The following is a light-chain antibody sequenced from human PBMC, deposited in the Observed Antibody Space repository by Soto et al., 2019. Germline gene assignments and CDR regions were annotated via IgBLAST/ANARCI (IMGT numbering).Light chain of an antibody. CDR1: QSISVW. Sequence: DIQMTQSPATLSACVGDRVTITCRASQSISVWLAWYQQKAGKAPNLLIYKASRLESGVPSRFSGRGSETEFTLTISGLHPGDSATHYCQQYNSYSPTFGQGTKVEVK. CDR3: QQYNSYSPT. V-gene: IGKV1-5*03. J-gene: IGKJ1*01. CDR2: KAS.